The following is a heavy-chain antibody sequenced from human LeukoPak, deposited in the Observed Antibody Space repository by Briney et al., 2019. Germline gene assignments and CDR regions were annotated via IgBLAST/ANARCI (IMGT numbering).Heavy chain of an antibody. CDR3: ARGRGLQPQGEIDY. D-gene: IGHD3-10*01. J-gene: IGHJ4*02. Sequence: ASVKVSCKASGGTFSSYAISWVRQAPGQGLEWMGGIIPIFGTANYAQKFQGRVTITADESTSTAYMELSSLRSEDTAVYYCARGRGLQPQGEIDYWGQGTLVTVSS. CDR1: GGTFSSYA. CDR2: IIPIFGTA. V-gene: IGHV1-69*13.